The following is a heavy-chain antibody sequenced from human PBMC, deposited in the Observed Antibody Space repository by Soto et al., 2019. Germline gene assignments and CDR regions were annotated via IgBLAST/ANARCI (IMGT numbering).Heavy chain of an antibody. V-gene: IGHV3-48*01. CDR2: ISSTSATI. Sequence: EVQLVESGGGLVQPGGSLRLSCTASGFTFSSYSINWVSQAPGQGLEWISYISSTSATIYYAESVRGRFTVSRDNAKNSVYLQRNSLRAEDTAVYFCARAKSLEYNWFDTWGQGTPVTVSS. J-gene: IGHJ5*02. CDR1: GFTFSSYS. CDR3: ARAKSLEYNWFDT.